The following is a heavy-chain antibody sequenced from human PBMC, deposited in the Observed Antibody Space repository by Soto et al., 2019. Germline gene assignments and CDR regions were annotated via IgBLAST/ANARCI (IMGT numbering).Heavy chain of an antibody. CDR3: ARSDYSNYELDY. CDR2: INTSGGRR. Sequence: ASVKVSCKASGYTFTSYYIHWVRQAPGQGLEWMGIINTSGGRRSYAQKFQGRVTLTWDTSTSTVYMELSSPRSEDTAVYYCARSDYSNYELDYWGQGTQVTVSS. V-gene: IGHV1-46*03. D-gene: IGHD4-4*01. CDR1: GYTFTSYY. J-gene: IGHJ4*02.